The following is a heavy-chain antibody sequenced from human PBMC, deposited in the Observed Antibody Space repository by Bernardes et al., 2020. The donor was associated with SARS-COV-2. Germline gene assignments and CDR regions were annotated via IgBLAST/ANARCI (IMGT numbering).Heavy chain of an antibody. V-gene: IGHV4-31*03. CDR3: ARAPITMIVVVQAFDI. CDR1: GGSISSGGYY. CDR2: IYYSGIT. D-gene: IGHD3-22*01. Sequence: SETLSLTCTVSGGSISSGGYYWSWLLQHPGKGLEWIGYIYYSGITYYNPSLKSRVTISVDTSKNQFSLKLSSVTAADTAVYYCARAPITMIVVVQAFDIWGQGTMVTVSS. J-gene: IGHJ3*02.